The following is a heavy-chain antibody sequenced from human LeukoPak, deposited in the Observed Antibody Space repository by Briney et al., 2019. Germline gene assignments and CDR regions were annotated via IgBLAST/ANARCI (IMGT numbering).Heavy chain of an antibody. Sequence: SETLSLTCTVSGASISTYYWSWIRQPPGKGLEWIGYIYYSGSTNYNPSLKSRVTISVDTSKNQFSLKLSSVTAADTAVYYCARAAAGLYYFDYWGQGTLVTVSS. J-gene: IGHJ4*02. CDR2: IYYSGST. V-gene: IGHV4-59*01. CDR1: GASISTYY. D-gene: IGHD6-13*01. CDR3: ARAAAGLYYFDY.